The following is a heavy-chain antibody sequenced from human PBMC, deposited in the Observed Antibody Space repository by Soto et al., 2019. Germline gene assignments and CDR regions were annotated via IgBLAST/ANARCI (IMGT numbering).Heavy chain of an antibody. CDR2: IYVDGITT. V-gene: IGHV3-74*01. CDR3: ARGGAMGVDY. J-gene: IGHJ4*02. Sequence: EVQLVESGGGVVQPGWTLRLSCTASGLAFNTHWMHWVRQAPGKGLVLVSRIYVDGITTNYADSVTGRLTVSRDNAKNTVYLHVKTLRDEDTDVYYCARGGAMGVDYGGQGTLVTVSS. CDR1: GLAFNTHW. D-gene: IGHD1-26*01.